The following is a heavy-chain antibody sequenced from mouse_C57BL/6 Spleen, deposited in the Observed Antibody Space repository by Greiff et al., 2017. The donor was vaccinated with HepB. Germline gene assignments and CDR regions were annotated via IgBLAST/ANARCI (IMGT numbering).Heavy chain of an antibody. V-gene: IGHV1-82*01. J-gene: IGHJ3*01. CDR3: ARSFITTVAY. D-gene: IGHD1-1*01. Sequence: QVQLQQSGPELVKPGASVKISCKASGYAFSSSWMNWVKQRPGKGLEWIGRIYPGDGDTNYNGKFKGKATLTADKSSSTAYMQLSSLTSEDSAVYFCARSFITTVAYWGQGTLVTVSA. CDR2: IYPGDGDT. CDR1: GYAFSSSW.